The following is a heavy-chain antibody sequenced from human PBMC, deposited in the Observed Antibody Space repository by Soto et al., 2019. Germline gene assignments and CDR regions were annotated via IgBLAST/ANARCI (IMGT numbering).Heavy chain of an antibody. CDR2: INHSRST. Sequence: QVQLQQWGAGLLKPSETLSLTCAVYGGSFSGYYWSWIRQPPGKGLEWIGEINHSRSTNYNPSLKSRVTISVDTSKNQFSLKLSSVTAADTAVYYCARGWGRRFDYWGQGTLVTVSS. V-gene: IGHV4-34*01. D-gene: IGHD7-27*01. CDR1: GGSFSGYY. CDR3: ARGWGRRFDY. J-gene: IGHJ4*02.